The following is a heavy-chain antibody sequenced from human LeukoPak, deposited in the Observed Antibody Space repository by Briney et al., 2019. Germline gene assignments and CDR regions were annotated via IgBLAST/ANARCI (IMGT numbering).Heavy chain of an antibody. J-gene: IGHJ3*02. CDR2: ISSNGGST. D-gene: IGHD3-10*01. V-gene: IGHV3-64*01. CDR3: ARGGIPRWFGTRTDAFDI. CDR1: GFTFSSYA. Sequence: GGSLRLSCAASGFTFSSYAMHWVRQAPGKGLEYVSAISSNGGSTYYANSVKGRFTISRDNSKNTLYLQMGSLRAEDMAVYYCARGGIPRWFGTRTDAFDIWGQGTMVTVSS.